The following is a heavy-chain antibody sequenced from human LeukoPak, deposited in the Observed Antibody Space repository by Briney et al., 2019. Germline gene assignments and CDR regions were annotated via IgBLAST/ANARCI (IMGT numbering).Heavy chain of an antibody. J-gene: IGHJ4*02. CDR2: IYHSGST. CDR3: ARGWHTAMVSSDY. CDR1: GYSISSGYY. Sequence: PSETLSLTCTVSGYSISSGYYWGWIRQPPGKGPEWIGSIYHSGSTYYNPSLKSRVTISVDTSKNQFSLKLSSVTAADTAVYYCARGWHTAMVSSDYWGQGTLVTVSS. V-gene: IGHV4-38-2*02. D-gene: IGHD5-18*01.